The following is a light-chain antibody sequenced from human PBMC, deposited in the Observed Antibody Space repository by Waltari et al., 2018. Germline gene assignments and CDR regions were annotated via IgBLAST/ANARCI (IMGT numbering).Light chain of an antibody. CDR2: KAS. V-gene: IGKV1-5*03. J-gene: IGKJ4*01. CDR3: QQDNSNSLLT. Sequence: DIQMTQSPSTLSASVGDRVTITCRASQSINNRLAWYQQKPGKAPNLLIYKASTLETGVPSRVSGSGSGTEFTLTISSLQPDDFATYDCQQDNSNSLLTFGGGTKVEIK. CDR1: QSINNR.